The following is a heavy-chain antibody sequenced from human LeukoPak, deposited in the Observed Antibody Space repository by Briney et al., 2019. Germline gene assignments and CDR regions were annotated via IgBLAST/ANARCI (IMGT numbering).Heavy chain of an antibody. J-gene: IGHJ4*02. CDR2: IIPIFGTA. CDR1: GGTFSSYA. V-gene: IGHV1-69*06. CDR3: AKMGPHVLRFLEWLSDFDY. D-gene: IGHD3-3*01. Sequence: SSVKVSCKASGGTFSSYAISWVRQAPGQGLEWMGGIIPIFGTANYAQKFQGRVTITADKSTSTAYMELSSLRAEDTAVYYCAKMGPHVLRFLEWLSDFDYWGQGTLVTVSS.